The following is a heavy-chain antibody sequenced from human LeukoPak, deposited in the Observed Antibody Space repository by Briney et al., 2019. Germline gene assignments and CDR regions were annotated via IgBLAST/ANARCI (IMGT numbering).Heavy chain of an antibody. CDR2: ISAYNGNT. CDR3: AGGIASTGRYYFDY. D-gene: IGHD6-13*01. V-gene: IGHV1-18*01. J-gene: IGHJ4*02. CDR1: GYTFTSYG. Sequence: ASVKVSCKASGYTFTSYGVTWVRQAPGQGLEWVGWISAYNGNTNYAQKFQGRVTMTTDTSTSTAYMELRSLRSDDTAVYYCAGGIASTGRYYFDYWGQGILVTVSS.